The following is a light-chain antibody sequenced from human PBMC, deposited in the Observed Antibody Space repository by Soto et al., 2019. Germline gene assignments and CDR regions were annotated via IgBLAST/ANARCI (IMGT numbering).Light chain of an antibody. CDR3: SSHTSSSTYV. V-gene: IGLV2-14*01. CDR1: SSDVGGYNY. J-gene: IGLJ1*01. CDR2: DVS. Sequence: QSALTQPASVSGSPGQSITISCTGTSSDVGGYNYVSWYQQHPGKAPKLMIYDVSDRPSGVSNRFSGSKSGNTASLTISGLQAEDESDYYCSSHTSSSTYVLGTGTKLTVL.